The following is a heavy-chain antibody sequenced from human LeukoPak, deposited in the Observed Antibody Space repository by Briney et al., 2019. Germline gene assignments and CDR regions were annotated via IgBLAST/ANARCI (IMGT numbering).Heavy chain of an antibody. V-gene: IGHV4-59*08. CDR1: GGSISSYY. CDR2: IYFSGAT. Sequence: SETLSLTCTVSGGSISSYYWSWIRQPPGKGLEWIGYIYFSGATNYNPSLKSRVTISVDTSKNQFSLRLSSVTAADTPMYYCARHSLVASGTYYYGMDVWGQGITVTVSS. J-gene: IGHJ6*02. CDR3: ARHSLVASGTYYYGMDV. D-gene: IGHD3-10*01.